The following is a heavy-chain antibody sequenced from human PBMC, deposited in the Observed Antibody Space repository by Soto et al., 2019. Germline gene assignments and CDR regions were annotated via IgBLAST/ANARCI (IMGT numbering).Heavy chain of an antibody. CDR2: TYHRGST. Sequence: SAPLSLTCSVSGVSISSYFWSWIRQAPGRGLEWIGYTYHRGSTNYNPSLKSRVTISVDTSKNQFSLKLSSVTAADTAVYYCARGIVVVPAAISYGNWFDPWGQGTLVTVSS. CDR1: GVSISSYF. V-gene: IGHV4-59*01. CDR3: ARGIVVVPAAISYGNWFDP. D-gene: IGHD2-2*01. J-gene: IGHJ5*02.